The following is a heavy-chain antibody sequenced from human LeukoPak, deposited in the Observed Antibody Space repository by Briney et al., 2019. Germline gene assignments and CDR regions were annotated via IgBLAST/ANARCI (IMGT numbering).Heavy chain of an antibody. J-gene: IGHJ3*02. CDR3: ATTVAGTSAFDI. Sequence: GRSLRLSCAASGFSFNSFGMHWVRQAPGKGLECVAVISYDGSNKYYADSVKGRFTISRDNSKNTLYLQMNSLRAEDTAVYYCATTVAGTSAFDIWGQGTMVTVSS. CDR2: ISYDGSNK. CDR1: GFSFNSFG. D-gene: IGHD6-19*01. V-gene: IGHV3-30*19.